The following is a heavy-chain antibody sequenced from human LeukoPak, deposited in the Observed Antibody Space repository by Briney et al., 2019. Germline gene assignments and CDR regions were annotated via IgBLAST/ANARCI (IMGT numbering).Heavy chain of an antibody. V-gene: IGHV1-18*01. J-gene: IGHJ4*02. D-gene: IGHD3-10*01. CDR3: ARDNYYGSGSSHYFDY. CDR1: GYTFTSYG. Sequence: VASVKVSCKASGYTFTSYGISWVRQAPGQGLEWMGWISAYNGNTNYAQKLQGRVTMTTDTSTSTAYMELRSLRSDDTAVYYCARDNYYGSGSSHYFDYWGQGTLVTVSS. CDR2: ISAYNGNT.